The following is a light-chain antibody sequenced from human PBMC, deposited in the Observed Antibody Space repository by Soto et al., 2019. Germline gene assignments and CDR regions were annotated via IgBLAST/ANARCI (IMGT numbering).Light chain of an antibody. Sequence: AIRMTQSPSSFSASTGDRVTITCRASQGISSYLAWYQQKPGKAPKLLIYAASTLQSVVPSRFSGSGSGTDFTLTISCLQSEDFATYYCQQYYSYPPTFGQGTKLEIK. CDR1: QGISSY. V-gene: IGKV1-8*01. CDR2: AAS. CDR3: QQYYSYPPT. J-gene: IGKJ2*01.